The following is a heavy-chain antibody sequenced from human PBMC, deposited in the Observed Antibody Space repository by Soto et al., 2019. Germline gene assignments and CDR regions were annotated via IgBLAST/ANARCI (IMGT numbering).Heavy chain of an antibody. CDR2: ISPLGNST. CDR3: ARNYTPQQCVLPTYFDP. Sequence: EVQLLESGGGLVQPGGSLRLSCAASGFTFNSFAMRWVRQAPGKGLEWVSSISPLGNSTYYADSVKGRITPSRDNSKNTMYLQMSSLRAEDTAVYYCARNYTPQQCVLPTYFDPWGQGARVTVSS. V-gene: IGHV3-23*01. CDR1: GFTFNSFA. J-gene: IGHJ4*02. D-gene: IGHD6-19*01.